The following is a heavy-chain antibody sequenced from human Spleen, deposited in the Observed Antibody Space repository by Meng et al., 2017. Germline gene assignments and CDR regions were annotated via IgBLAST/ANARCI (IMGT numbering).Heavy chain of an antibody. Sequence: QVQLQQWGARLLTPSETRPPPCVVSGGSFSDYYRSWIRQSPGKGLGWIGEINHSGSTNYNPSLESRATISVDTSQNNLSLKLSSVTAADSAVYYCARGPTTMAHDFDYWGQGTLVTVSS. D-gene: IGHD4-11*01. CDR3: ARGPTTMAHDFDY. J-gene: IGHJ4*02. V-gene: IGHV4-34*01. CDR1: GGSFSDYY. CDR2: INHSGST.